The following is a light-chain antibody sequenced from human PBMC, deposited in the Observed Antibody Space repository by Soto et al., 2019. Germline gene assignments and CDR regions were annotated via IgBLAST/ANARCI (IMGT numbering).Light chain of an antibody. V-gene: IGKV3-20*01. J-gene: IGKJ4*01. Sequence: EIGLTQSPGTLSLSPGERATLSFRASQSVSSSYLAWYQQKPGQAPRLLIYGASSRTTGIPDRFSGSGSGTDFTLTISRLEPEDFAVYYCQQYGSSPLTFGGGTKVEIK. CDR1: QSVSSSY. CDR3: QQYGSSPLT. CDR2: GAS.